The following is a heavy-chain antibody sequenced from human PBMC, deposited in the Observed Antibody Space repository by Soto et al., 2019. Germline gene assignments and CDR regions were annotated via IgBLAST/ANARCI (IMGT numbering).Heavy chain of an antibody. Sequence: PSQTLSLTCAISGDSVSSNSAAWNWIRQSPSRGLEWLGRTYYRSKWYNDYAVSVKSRITINPDTSKNQFSLQLNSVTPEDTAVYYCARGVGIAARLLFSNYYYYMDVWGKGTTVTVSS. V-gene: IGHV6-1*01. CDR1: GDSVSSNSAA. CDR3: ARGVGIAARLLFSNYYYYMDV. J-gene: IGHJ6*03. D-gene: IGHD6-6*01. CDR2: TYYRSKWYN.